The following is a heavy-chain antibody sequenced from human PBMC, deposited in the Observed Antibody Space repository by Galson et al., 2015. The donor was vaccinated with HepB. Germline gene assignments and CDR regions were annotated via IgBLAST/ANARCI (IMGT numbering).Heavy chain of an antibody. V-gene: IGHV1-69*13. CDR2: IIPIFGTA. CDR1: GGTFSSYA. J-gene: IGHJ3*02. D-gene: IGHD1-26*01. CDR3: ARKYLRPVGANAFDI. Sequence: SVKVSCKASGGTFSSYAISWVRQAPGQGLEWMGGIIPIFGTANYAQKFQGRVTITADESTSTAYMELSSLRSEDTAVYYCARKYLRPVGANAFDIWGQGTMVTVSS.